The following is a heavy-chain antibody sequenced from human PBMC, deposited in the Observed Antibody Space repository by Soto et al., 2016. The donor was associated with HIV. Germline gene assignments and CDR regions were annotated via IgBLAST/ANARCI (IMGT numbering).Heavy chain of an antibody. CDR1: GFNFDNFA. V-gene: IGHV3-20*04. Sequence: EVQLVESGGGMVRPGGSLRLSCEVSGFNFDNFAMTRVRQAPGKGLEWVSGINWIGDRTSYADSVKGRFTISRDNAKNSLYLQMNSLRAEDTAFYYCARAPGGSGTFRYHFDYWGQGILVTVSS. CDR2: INWIGDRT. CDR3: ARAPGGSGTFRYHFDY. D-gene: IGHD3-10*01. J-gene: IGHJ4*02.